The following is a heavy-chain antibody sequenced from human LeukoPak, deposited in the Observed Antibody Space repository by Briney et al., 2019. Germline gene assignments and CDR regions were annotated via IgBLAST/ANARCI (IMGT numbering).Heavy chain of an antibody. D-gene: IGHD2-2*01. V-gene: IGHV4-38-2*02. Sequence: SETLSLTCSVSGYSISRDYYWGWIRQTPGKGLEGIGSIHHSGSTYYNPSLKSRVTISVDTSKNQFSLKLSSVTAADTAVYYCARVPYCSSSSCYLFFDYWGQGTLVTVSS. CDR2: IHHSGST. J-gene: IGHJ4*02. CDR1: GYSISRDYY. CDR3: ARVPYCSSSSCYLFFDY.